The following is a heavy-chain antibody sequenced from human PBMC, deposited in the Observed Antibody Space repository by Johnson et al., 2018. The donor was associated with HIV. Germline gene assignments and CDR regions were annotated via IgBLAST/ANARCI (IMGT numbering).Heavy chain of an antibody. CDR2: ISYDGSNK. J-gene: IGHJ3*02. Sequence: VESGGGLVQPGGSLRLSCAASGFTFSSYWMHWVRQAPGKGLVWVAVISYDGSNKYYADSVKGRFTISRDNSKNTLYLQMNSLRAEDTAVYYCARDLAALNAFDIWGQGTMVTVSS. CDR1: GFTFSSYW. V-gene: IGHV3-30-3*01. D-gene: IGHD2-15*01. CDR3: ARDLAALNAFDI.